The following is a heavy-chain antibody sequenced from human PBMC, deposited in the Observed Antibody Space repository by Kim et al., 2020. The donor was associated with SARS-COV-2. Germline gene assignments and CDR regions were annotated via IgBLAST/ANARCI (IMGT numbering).Heavy chain of an antibody. D-gene: IGHD4-17*01. CDR3: ARPLRWFVYYDMDV. J-gene: IGHJ6*02. V-gene: IGHV3-11*04. CDR2: ISSSGSTI. CDR1: GFTFSDYY. Sequence: GGSLRLSCAASGFTFSDYYMSWIRQAPGKGLEWVSYISSSGSTIYYADSVKGRFTISRDNAKNSLYLQMNSLRAEDTAVYYCARPLRWFVYYDMDVWGQGTTVTVSS.